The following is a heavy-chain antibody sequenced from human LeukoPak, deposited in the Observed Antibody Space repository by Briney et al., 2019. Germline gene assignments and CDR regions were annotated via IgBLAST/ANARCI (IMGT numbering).Heavy chain of an antibody. CDR2: ISGSGGST. D-gene: IGHD3-10*01. Sequence: GGSLRLSCAASGFTFSSYAMSWVRQAPGKGLEWFSAISGSGGSTYYADSVKGRFTISRDNSKNTLYLQMNSLRAEDTAVYYCAKGFGSGSLPFDYWGQGTLVTVSS. CDR1: GFTFSSYA. CDR3: AKGFGSGSLPFDY. V-gene: IGHV3-23*01. J-gene: IGHJ4*02.